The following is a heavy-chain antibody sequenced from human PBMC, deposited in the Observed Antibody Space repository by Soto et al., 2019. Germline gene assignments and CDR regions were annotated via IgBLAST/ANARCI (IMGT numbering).Heavy chain of an antibody. CDR2: INACNGNT. D-gene: IGHD6-13*01. J-gene: IGHJ5*02. Sequence: ASVKVSCKASGYTFTSYGISWVRQAPGQGLEWMGWINACNGNTNYSQKFQGRVTITRDTSASTAYMELSSLRSEDTAVYYCAREAAAWFDPWGQGTLVTVSS. CDR3: AREAAAWFDP. V-gene: IGHV1-18*01. CDR1: GYTFTSYG.